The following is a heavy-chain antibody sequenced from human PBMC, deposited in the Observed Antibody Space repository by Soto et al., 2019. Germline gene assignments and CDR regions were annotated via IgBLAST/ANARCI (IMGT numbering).Heavy chain of an antibody. J-gene: IGHJ6*02. D-gene: IGHD2-15*01. V-gene: IGHV3-30-3*01. Sequence: QVQLVESGGGVVQPGRSLRLSCAASGFTFSIYAMHWVRQAPGKGLEWVAVISYDGARKAYANSVKGRFTISRDTSKNTLYLHMNSLRGEDTAAYYCSRGDREDTAVVIGARPGEYGMDVWGRGTTVTVSS. CDR2: ISYDGARK. CDR3: SRGDREDTAVVIGARPGEYGMDV. CDR1: GFTFSIYA.